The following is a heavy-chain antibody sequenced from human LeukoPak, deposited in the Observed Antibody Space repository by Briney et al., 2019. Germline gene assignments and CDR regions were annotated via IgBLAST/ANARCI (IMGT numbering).Heavy chain of an antibody. J-gene: IGHJ5*02. Sequence: SETLSLTCTVSGGSISSSSYYWGWMRLPPGMGPEWIGTIYYGGSTYYNPSLKSRVTISVDTSKNQFSLKLSSVTAADTAVYYCARLRGINTGGWFDWFVPWGQGILVTVSS. CDR3: ARLRGINTGGWFDWFVP. CDR2: IYYGGST. V-gene: IGHV4-39*01. D-gene: IGHD6-19*01. CDR1: GGSISSSSYY.